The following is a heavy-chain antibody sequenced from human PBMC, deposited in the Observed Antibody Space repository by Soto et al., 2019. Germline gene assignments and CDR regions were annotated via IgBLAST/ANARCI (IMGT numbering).Heavy chain of an antibody. J-gene: IGHJ4*02. V-gene: IGHV4-39*01. Sequence: QLQLQESGPGLVKPSETLSLTCTVSGGSISSSPYYWGWIRQPPGKGLEWIGSVYYTGSTYYNPSLKSRVTISVDTSKNQLSLKLSSVTAADTAVYYCAPRGAAAGSVDYWGQGTLVTVSS. CDR3: APRGAAAGSVDY. D-gene: IGHD6-13*01. CDR1: GGSISSSPYY. CDR2: VYYTGST.